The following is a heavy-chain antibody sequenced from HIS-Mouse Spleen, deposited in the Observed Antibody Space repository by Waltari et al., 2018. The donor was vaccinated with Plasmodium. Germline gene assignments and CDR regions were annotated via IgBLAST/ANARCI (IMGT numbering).Heavy chain of an antibody. J-gene: IGHJ4*02. D-gene: IGHD2-15*01. CDR2: INHSGST. CDR1: GGSFSGYY. CDR3: ARLVVVASKDSY. Sequence: QVQLQQWGAGLLKPSETLSLTCAVYGGSFSGYYWSWIRQPQGKGLEWIGEINHSGSTNSHPCLKSLVTLSVDTSKNQFSLKLSSVTAADTAVYYCARLVVVASKDSYWGQGTLVTVSS. V-gene: IGHV4-34*01.